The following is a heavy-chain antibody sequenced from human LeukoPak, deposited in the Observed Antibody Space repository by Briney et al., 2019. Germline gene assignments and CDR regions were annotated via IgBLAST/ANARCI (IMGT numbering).Heavy chain of an antibody. J-gene: IGHJ4*02. Sequence: SVKVSCKASGGTFSSYAIGWVRQAPGQGLEWMGGIIPIFGTANYAQKFQGRVTITADESTSTAYMELSSLRSEDTAVYYCARVFLPSGWYDNWGQGTLVTVSS. V-gene: IGHV1-69*01. CDR2: IIPIFGTA. CDR3: ARVFLPSGWYDN. D-gene: IGHD6-19*01. CDR1: GGTFSSYA.